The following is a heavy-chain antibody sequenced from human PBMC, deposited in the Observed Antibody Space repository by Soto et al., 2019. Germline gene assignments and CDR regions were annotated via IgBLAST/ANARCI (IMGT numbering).Heavy chain of an antibody. D-gene: IGHD2-2*01. CDR2: IYWDDDE. CDR3: AHGSCSSADCYPNPYLDY. V-gene: IGHV2-5*02. CDR1: GFSLSTTAEG. Sequence: QITLKESGPTLVNPTQPLTLTCTFSGFSLSTTAEGVCWIRQPPGKALEWLALIYWDDDERYSPSLKSRLTITKDTSKNQVVLTMTNVDPVDTATYYCAHGSCSSADCYPNPYLDYWGQGILVTVSS. J-gene: IGHJ4*02.